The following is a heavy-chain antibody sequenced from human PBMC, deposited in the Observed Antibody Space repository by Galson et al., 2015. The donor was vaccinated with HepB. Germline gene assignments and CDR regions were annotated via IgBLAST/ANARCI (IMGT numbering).Heavy chain of an antibody. J-gene: IGHJ4*02. D-gene: IGHD1-14*01. CDR2: INPIFGVA. CDR1: GFSFSNYK. CDR3: ARVAGRGTGFLYPFDY. Sequence: SVKVSCKASGFSFSNYKISWVRQAPGQGLEWMGAINPIFGVANYAQNFQGRVTITADEYSNTAYMEMSSLTYEDTAVFYCARVAGRGTGFLYPFDYWGQGTLVTVSS. V-gene: IGHV1-69*13.